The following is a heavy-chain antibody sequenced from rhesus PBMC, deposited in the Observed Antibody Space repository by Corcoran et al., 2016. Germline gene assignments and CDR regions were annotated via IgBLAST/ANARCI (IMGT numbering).Heavy chain of an antibody. D-gene: IGHD3-28*01. V-gene: IGHV4-81*01. J-gene: IGHJ3*01. Sequence: QVQLQESGPGLVKPSETLSLTCTVSGGSISGYYWSWIRQPPGKGLGGMGKCAGNSAGTNSNPSLKSRVTISKDTSKNQFSLKLSSVTAADTAVYYCAKWLSTSVDAFDFWGQGLRVTVSS. CDR1: GGSISGYY. CDR2: CAGNSAGT. CDR3: AKWLSTSVDAFDF.